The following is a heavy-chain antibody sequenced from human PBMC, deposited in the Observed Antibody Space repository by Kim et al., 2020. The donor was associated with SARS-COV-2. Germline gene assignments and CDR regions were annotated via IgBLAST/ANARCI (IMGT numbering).Heavy chain of an antibody. CDR3: ATDKTWFDP. CDR2: GET. V-gene: IGHV1-24*01. Sequence: GETISAQKFQGRVTMTEDTSTDTAYMELSSLRSEDTAVYYCATDKTWFDPWGQGTLVTVSS. J-gene: IGHJ5*02.